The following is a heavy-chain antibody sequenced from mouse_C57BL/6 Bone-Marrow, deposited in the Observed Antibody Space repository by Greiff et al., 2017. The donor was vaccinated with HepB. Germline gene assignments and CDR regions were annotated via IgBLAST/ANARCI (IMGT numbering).Heavy chain of an antibody. D-gene: IGHD1-1*01. CDR2: IDPENGDT. V-gene: IGHV14-4*01. Sequence: EVKLVESGAELVRPGASVKLSCTASGFNIKDDYMHWVKQRPEQGLEWIGWIDPENGDTEYASKFQGKATITADTSSNTAYLQLSSLTSEDTAVYYCTVYYGSSYWYFDVWGTGTTVTVSS. CDR3: TVYYGSSYWYFDV. J-gene: IGHJ1*03. CDR1: GFNIKDDY.